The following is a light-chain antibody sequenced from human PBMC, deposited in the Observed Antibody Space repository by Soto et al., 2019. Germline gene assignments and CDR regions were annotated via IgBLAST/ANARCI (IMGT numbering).Light chain of an antibody. J-gene: IGKJ2*01. CDR2: DTS. V-gene: IGKV3D-20*01. CDR3: QQFGNSLYP. CDR1: QSVSSSH. Sequence: DIVLTQSPSTLSLSPLDRPTLSCKAGQSVSSSHLAWYQQKVGQPPRLLHHDTSTRATGVPDRFSGSGSGTDFTLTISRLEPEDFAVYYCQQFGNSLYPVGQATKVDSK.